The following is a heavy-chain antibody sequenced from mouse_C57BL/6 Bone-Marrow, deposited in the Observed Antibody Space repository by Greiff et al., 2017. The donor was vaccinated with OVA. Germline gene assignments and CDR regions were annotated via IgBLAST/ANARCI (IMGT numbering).Heavy chain of an antibody. CDR2: IWVGGRT. J-gene: IGHJ3*01. CDR1: GFSLTSYG. Sequence: VKLMESGPGLVAPSQSLSIPCTVSGFSLTSYGVDWVRQPPGKGLEWLGVIWVGGRTNYNSALMSRLSISKDNSKSQVFLKMNSLQTDDTAMYYCAKHYYGSSYVAWVYWGQGTLVTVSA. CDR3: AKHYYGSSYVAWVY. V-gene: IGHV2-9*01. D-gene: IGHD1-1*01.